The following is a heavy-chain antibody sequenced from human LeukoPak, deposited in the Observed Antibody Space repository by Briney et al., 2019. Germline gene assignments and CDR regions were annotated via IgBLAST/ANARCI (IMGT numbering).Heavy chain of an antibody. D-gene: IGHD1-20*01. Sequence: PSQTLSLTCTVSGGSISSGSYYWSWIRQPAGKGLEWIGRIYTSGSTNYNPSLKSRVTISVDTSKNQFSLKLSSVTAADTAVHYCARDNWNDGAFDIWGQGTMVTVSS. J-gene: IGHJ3*02. V-gene: IGHV4-61*02. CDR2: IYTSGST. CDR1: GGSISSGSYY. CDR3: ARDNWNDGAFDI.